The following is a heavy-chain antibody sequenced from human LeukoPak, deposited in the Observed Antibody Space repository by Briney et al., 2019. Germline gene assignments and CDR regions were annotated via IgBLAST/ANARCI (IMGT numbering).Heavy chain of an antibody. CDR3: ATYRNYGSGSYFSDY. CDR2: ISGSGGST. CDR1: GFTFSSYA. D-gene: IGHD3-10*01. J-gene: IGHJ4*02. Sequence: GGSLRLSCAASGFTFSSYAMSWVRQAPGKGLGWVSAISGSGGSTYYADSVKGRFTISRDNSKNTLYLQTNSLRIEDTAVYYCATYRNYGSGSYFSDYWGQGTLVTVPS. V-gene: IGHV3-23*01.